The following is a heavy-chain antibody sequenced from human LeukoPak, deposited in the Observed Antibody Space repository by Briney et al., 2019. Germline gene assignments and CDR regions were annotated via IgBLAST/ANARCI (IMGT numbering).Heavy chain of an antibody. CDR1: GYTFTSYG. CDR2: ISAYNGNT. Sequence: ASVKVSCKASGYTFTSYGISWVRQAPGQGLEWMGWISAYNGNTNYAQKLQGRVTMTTDTSTSTAYMELRSLRSDDTAVYYCARVVDTAMAIYFDSWGQGTLVTVSS. CDR3: ARVVDTAMAIYFDS. J-gene: IGHJ4*02. D-gene: IGHD5-18*01. V-gene: IGHV1-18*01.